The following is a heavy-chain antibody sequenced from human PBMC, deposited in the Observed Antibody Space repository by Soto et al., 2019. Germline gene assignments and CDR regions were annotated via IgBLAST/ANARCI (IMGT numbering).Heavy chain of an antibody. V-gene: IGHV4-34*01. J-gene: IGHJ6*02. Sequence: SETLSLTCAVYGGSFSGYYWSWIRQPPGKGLEWIGEINHSGSTNYNPSLKSRVTISVDTSKNQFSLKLSSVTAADTAVYYCARIGPPRVATYYYYGMDVWGQGTTVTVSS. CDR3: ARIGPPRVATYYYYGMDV. CDR2: INHSGST. CDR1: GGSFSGYY. D-gene: IGHD2-15*01.